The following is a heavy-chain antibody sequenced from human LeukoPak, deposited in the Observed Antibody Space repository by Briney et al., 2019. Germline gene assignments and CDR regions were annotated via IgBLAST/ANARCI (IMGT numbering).Heavy chain of an antibody. J-gene: IGHJ4*02. D-gene: IGHD1-26*01. CDR1: GVSFSDDY. CDR2: INHRGTH. V-gene: IGHV4-34*01. Sequence: PSQTLSLTCAVSGVSFSDDYWNWIRQPPGKGLEWLGEINHRGTHEYSPSLKSRVTMSVDTSTNQFSLRLTSVTAADTAVYFCARTIVGPRTSYFDLWGQGSLVTVSS. CDR3: ARTIVGPRTSYFDL.